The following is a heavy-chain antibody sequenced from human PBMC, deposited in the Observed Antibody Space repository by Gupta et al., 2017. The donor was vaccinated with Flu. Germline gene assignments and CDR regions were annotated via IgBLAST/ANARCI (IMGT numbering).Heavy chain of an antibody. D-gene: IGHD3-10*01. CDR1: GYTFPNYD. V-gene: IGHV1-8*01. CDR2: MNPRIGNT. CDR3: SRANRGMDF. Sequence: QVQLVQSGAELRKPGASVKVSCRTSGYTFPNYDINWVRQAPGQGLEWMGWMNPRIGNTGYAQKFKGRVTMTWNTSITTAYLDLSGLRSDDTAIYFCSRANRGMDFWGQGTTVTVSS. J-gene: IGHJ6*02.